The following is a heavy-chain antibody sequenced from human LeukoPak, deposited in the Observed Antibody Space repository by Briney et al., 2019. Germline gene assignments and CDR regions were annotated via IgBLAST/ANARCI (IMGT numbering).Heavy chain of an antibody. CDR1: GFTVSSNY. D-gene: IGHD2-2*01. Sequence: GGSLRLSCAASGFTVSSNYMSWVRQAPGKGLEWVSVIYSGGSTYYADSVKGRFTISRDNSKNTLYLQMNSLRAEDTAVYYCARSLGYCSSTSCYDYYYMDVWGKGTTVTVSS. J-gene: IGHJ6*03. V-gene: IGHV3-53*05. CDR2: IYSGGST. CDR3: ARSLGYCSSTSCYDYYYMDV.